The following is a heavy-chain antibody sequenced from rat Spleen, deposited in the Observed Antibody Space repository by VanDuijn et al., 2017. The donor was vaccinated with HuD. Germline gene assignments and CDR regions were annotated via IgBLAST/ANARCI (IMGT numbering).Heavy chain of an antibody. CDR1: GFTFNNYD. J-gene: IGHJ3*01. V-gene: IGHV5S13*01. Sequence: EVQLVESGGGLVQPGRSLKLSCGASGFTFNNYDMAWVRQAPSKGLEWGASISTSGCTTYYRVSVTGRFTVSRENAKNTLYLQMDSLRSEDTATYYCARHGIYNNYGWFAYWGQGTLVTVSS. CDR3: ARHGIYNNYGWFAY. D-gene: IGHD1-10*01. CDR2: ISTSGCTT.